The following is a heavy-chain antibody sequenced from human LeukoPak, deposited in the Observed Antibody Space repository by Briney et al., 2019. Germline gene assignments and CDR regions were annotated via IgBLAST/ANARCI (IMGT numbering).Heavy chain of an antibody. CDR1: GFTFSSYA. D-gene: IGHD6-6*01. Sequence: GGSLRLSCAASGFTFSSYAMSWVRQAPGKGLEWVSAISGSGGSTYYADSVKGRFTIFRDNSKNTLYLQMNSLRAEDTAVYYCVRQYSTSSTPDYWGQGTLVTVSS. V-gene: IGHV3-23*01. CDR3: VRQYSTSSTPDY. CDR2: ISGSGGST. J-gene: IGHJ4*02.